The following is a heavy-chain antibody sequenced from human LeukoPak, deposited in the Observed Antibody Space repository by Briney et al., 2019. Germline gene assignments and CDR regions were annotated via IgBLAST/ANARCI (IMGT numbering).Heavy chain of an antibody. V-gene: IGHV4-39*07. J-gene: IGHJ4*02. CDR2: IYYSGST. D-gene: IGHD6-19*01. CDR1: GGSISSTSYY. Sequence: KPSETLSLTCVVSGGSISSTSYYWGWIRQPPGKGLEWIGSIYYSGSTYYNPSLKSRVTISVDTSKNQFSLKLSSVTAADTAVYYCARRVVAVAGRYFDYWGQGTLVTVSS. CDR3: ARRVVAVAGRYFDY.